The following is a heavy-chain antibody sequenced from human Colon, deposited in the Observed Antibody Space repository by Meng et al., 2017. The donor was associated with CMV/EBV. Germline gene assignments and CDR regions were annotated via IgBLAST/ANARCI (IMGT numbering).Heavy chain of an antibody. Sequence: SETLSLTCTVSGSSISSTYYWGWVRQPPGEGLEGSGSIYYSGSTYYNPSLKSRLSMSVDTSKNQFSLRLGSVTAADTATYCCARWGGQWVDPPGFDYWGQGTLVTVSS. CDR3: ARWGGQWVDPPGFDY. CDR1: GSSISSTYY. D-gene: IGHD6-19*01. J-gene: IGHJ4*02. V-gene: IGHV4-38-2*02. CDR2: IYYSGST.